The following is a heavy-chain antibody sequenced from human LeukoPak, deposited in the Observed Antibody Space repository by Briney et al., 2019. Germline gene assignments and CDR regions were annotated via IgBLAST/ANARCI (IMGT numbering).Heavy chain of an antibody. CDR2: IFYIGGA. V-gene: IGHV4-38-2*02. D-gene: IGHD3-22*01. CDR3: ARDGSYDSSGYYYVGAFDI. J-gene: IGHJ3*02. CDR1: GYAISSSYY. Sequence: SETLSLTCTVSGYAISSSYYWGWIRRPPAKGLLWIGSIFYIGGATYNPSLQSRVAISVDTSKNQFSLKLSSVTAADTAVYYCARDGSYDSSGYYYVGAFDIWGQGTMVTVSS.